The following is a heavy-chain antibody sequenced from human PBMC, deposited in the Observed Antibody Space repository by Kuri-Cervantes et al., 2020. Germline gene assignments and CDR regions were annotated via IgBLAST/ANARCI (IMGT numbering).Heavy chain of an antibody. CDR1: GFTFSNAW. CDR2: MTGNSAAI. CDR3: AKDRIAVAGPIDY. Sequence: GESLKISCAASGFTFSNAWMSWVRQAPGKGPEWVAYMTGNSAAIYYADSVRGRFTISRDNSKNTLYLQMNSLRAEDTAVYYCAKDRIAVAGPIDYWGQGTLVTVSS. D-gene: IGHD6-19*01. V-gene: IGHV3-48*01. J-gene: IGHJ4*02.